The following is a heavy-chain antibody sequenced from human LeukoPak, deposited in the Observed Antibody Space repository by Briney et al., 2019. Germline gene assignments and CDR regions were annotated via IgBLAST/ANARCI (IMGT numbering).Heavy chain of an antibody. CDR2: ISSSGSTI. J-gene: IGHJ6*04. D-gene: IGHD3-10*02. V-gene: IGHV3-48*03. Sequence: PGGSLRLSCAASGFTFSSYEMNWVRQAPGKGLEWVSYISSSGSTIYYADSVKGRFTISRDNAKNSLYLQMSSLRAEDTAVYYCAELGITMIGDVWGKGTTVTISS. CDR1: GFTFSSYE. CDR3: AELGITMIGDV.